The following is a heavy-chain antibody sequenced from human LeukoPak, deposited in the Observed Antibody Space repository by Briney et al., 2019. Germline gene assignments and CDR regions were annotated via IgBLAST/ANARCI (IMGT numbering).Heavy chain of an antibody. CDR2: IWYDGSNK. Sequence: GRSLRLSCAASGFTFRSYGMHWVRQAPGKGLEWVAVIWYDGSNKYYADSVKGRFTVSRDNSKNTLYLQMNSLRAEDTAVYYCATAVASSSGWYADYWGQGTLVTVSS. D-gene: IGHD6-19*01. J-gene: IGHJ4*02. CDR1: GFTFRSYG. V-gene: IGHV3-33*01. CDR3: ATAVASSSGWYADY.